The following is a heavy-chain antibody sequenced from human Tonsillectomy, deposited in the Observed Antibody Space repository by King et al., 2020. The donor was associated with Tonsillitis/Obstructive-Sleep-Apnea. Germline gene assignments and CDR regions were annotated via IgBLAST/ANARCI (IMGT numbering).Heavy chain of an antibody. Sequence: VQLVESGAEVKKPEASVKVSCKASGYTFTDYFIYWVRQAPGQGLEWLVRINLNSGGPDYEQKFQGRVTMTRDTSISTAYMELSSMGSDDTAVYYCARQPSRWYYMDVWGKGTTVTVS. J-gene: IGHJ6*03. V-gene: IGHV1-2*06. CDR1: GYTFTDYF. CDR2: INLNSGGP. CDR3: ARQPSRWYYMDV. D-gene: IGHD6-13*01.